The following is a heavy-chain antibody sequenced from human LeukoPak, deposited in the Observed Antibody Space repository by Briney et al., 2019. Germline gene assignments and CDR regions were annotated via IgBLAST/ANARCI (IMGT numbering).Heavy chain of an antibody. CDR1: GGSISSYY. Sequence: SETLSLTCTVSGGSISSYYWSWIRQPAGKGLEWIGRIYTSGSTNYNPSLKGRVTMSVDTSKNQFSLKLSSVTAADTAVYYCAVNYGDYLWFDYWGQGTLVTVSS. V-gene: IGHV4-4*07. D-gene: IGHD4-17*01. CDR2: IYTSGST. J-gene: IGHJ4*02. CDR3: AVNYGDYLWFDY.